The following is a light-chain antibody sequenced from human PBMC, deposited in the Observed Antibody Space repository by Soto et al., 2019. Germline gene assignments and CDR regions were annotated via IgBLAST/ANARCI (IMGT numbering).Light chain of an antibody. V-gene: IGKV3-20*01. Sequence: EIVLTQSPGTLSLSPGERATLSCRVSQSVSSSYLAWYQLKPGQAPRLLIYGASSRAIGIPDRFSGSGSGTDFTLTISRLDPEDFAVYFCQQYGSSPRTFGQGTKVDIK. CDR1: QSVSSSY. CDR3: QQYGSSPRT. CDR2: GAS. J-gene: IGKJ1*01.